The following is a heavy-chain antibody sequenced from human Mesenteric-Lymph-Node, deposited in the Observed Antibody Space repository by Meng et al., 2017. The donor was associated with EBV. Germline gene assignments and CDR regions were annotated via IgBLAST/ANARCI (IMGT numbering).Heavy chain of an antibody. Sequence: EVRLVESGGXLVMPGGSLRLSCXASGFTFSHSAMTWVRQAPGKGLEWVSSITSSSTYIYYADSLKGRFTISRDNAKNSLFLQMNSLRDEDTAVYYCARDQCGAGSCYLDFWGQGTLVTVSS. V-gene: IGHV3-21*02. CDR3: ARDQCGAGSCYLDF. CDR2: ITSSSTYI. CDR1: GFTFSHSA. D-gene: IGHD2-15*01. J-gene: IGHJ4*02.